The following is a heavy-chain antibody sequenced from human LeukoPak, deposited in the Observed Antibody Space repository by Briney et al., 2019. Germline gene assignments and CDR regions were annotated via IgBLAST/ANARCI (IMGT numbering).Heavy chain of an antibody. D-gene: IGHD1-26*01. CDR3: AKVHYIVGATTVDY. V-gene: IGHV3-30*02. J-gene: IGHJ4*02. CDR1: GFTFSSYG. Sequence: PGGSLRLSCAASGFTFSSYGMHWVRQAPGKWLGWVAFIRYDGSNKYYADSVKGRFTISRDNSKNTLYIQMNSLRAEDTAVYYCAKVHYIVGATTVDYWGQGTLVTVSS. CDR2: IRYDGSNK.